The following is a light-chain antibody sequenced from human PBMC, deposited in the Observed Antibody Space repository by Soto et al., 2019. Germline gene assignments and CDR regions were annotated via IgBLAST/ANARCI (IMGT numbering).Light chain of an antibody. CDR2: AAS. J-gene: IGKJ5*01. CDR3: QQYYSYPRIT. Sequence: AIRMTQSPSSFSASTGDRVTITCRASQGISSYLAWYQQKPGKAPKLLIYAASTLQSGVPSRFSGSGSGTDFTLTISCLQSEDFATYYCQQYYSYPRITFGQWTRLEIK. V-gene: IGKV1-8*01. CDR1: QGISSY.